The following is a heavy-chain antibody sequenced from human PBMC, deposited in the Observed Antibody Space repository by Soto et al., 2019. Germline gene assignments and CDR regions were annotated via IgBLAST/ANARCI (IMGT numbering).Heavy chain of an antibody. CDR3: ARIDCGGNCYSRSWYFDI. CDR1: GFTFSNYW. J-gene: IGHJ2*01. D-gene: IGHD2-21*02. CDR2: IRQDGGDK. V-gene: IGHV3-7*03. Sequence: EVQLVESGGGLVQPGGSLRLSCVASGFTFSNYWMGWVRQAPGKGLEWVANIRQDGGDKRDLDSVKGRFTNSRDNAQNSLYLQMNSLRAEDTAVYYCARIDCGGNCYSRSWYFDIWGRGTLVTVSS.